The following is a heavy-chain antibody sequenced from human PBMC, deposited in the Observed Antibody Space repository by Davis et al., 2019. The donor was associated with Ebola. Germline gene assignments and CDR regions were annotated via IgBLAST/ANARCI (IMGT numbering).Heavy chain of an antibody. J-gene: IGHJ3*02. D-gene: IGHD3-3*01. CDR2: IYDQST. V-gene: IGHV3-66*02. CDR3: ANIANYDDGFDI. Sequence: GESLKISCAASGFTVSSNHMSWVRQAPGKGLEWVSVIYDQSTAYADSVRGRFTISRDNSKNTLYLQMNTLRPDDTAMYFCANIANYDDGFDIWGQGTEVTVSS. CDR1: GFTVSSNH.